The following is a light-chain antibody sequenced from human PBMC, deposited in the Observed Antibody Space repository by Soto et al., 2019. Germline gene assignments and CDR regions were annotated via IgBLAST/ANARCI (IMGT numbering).Light chain of an antibody. V-gene: IGKV1-9*01. CDR2: AAS. CDR1: QAISGY. Sequence: DIQLTQSPSFLSASVVDRVTITCRASQAISGYLAWYQQKPGKAPKLLISAASTLQSGVPSRFSGSGSGTEFTLTISSLQPEDFATYFCQQYIRDAETFGQGTKVDIK. CDR3: QQYIRDAET. J-gene: IGKJ1*01.